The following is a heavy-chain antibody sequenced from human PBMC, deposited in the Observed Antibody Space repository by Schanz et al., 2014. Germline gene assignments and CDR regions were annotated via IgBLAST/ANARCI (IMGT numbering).Heavy chain of an antibody. CDR1: TSIFNHAC. CDR2: IKKDGSEK. D-gene: IGHD3-10*01. J-gene: IGHJ4*02. CDR3: ARIGGSVFDY. V-gene: IGHV3-7*05. Sequence: EVQLVESGGGLVKPGGSLRLSCAASTSIFNHACMSWVRQAPGKGPEWVANIKKDGSEKYYVDSVKGRFTISRDNSKNSLYLQMNSLRAEDTAVYYCARIGGSVFDYWAQGTLVTVSS.